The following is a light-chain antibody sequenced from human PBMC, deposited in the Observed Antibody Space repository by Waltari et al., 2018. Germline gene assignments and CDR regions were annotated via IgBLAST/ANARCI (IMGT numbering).Light chain of an antibody. CDR2: SAS. V-gene: IGKV1-39*01. J-gene: IGKJ4*01. CDR3: QQTYGFPVT. Sequence: DIQVTHSPSSLSGSLGVRISMSCRTSQSVSSSLSWYNQRQGEAPKLLISSASRVQSGVPPRFSGSGSGTGFTLTISSLRPEDCGTYYCQQTYGFPVTFGGGTKV. CDR1: QSVSSS.